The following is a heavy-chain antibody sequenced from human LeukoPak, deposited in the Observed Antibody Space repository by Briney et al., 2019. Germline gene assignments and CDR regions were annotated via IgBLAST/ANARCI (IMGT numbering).Heavy chain of an antibody. CDR2: IYSSGYS. J-gene: IGHJ4*02. CDR1: GGFISSHC. CDR3: ARADTCGGTCYSFDY. Sequence: SETLSFTCSVSGGFISSHCWTWIRQPPGKGLEWIGYIYSSGYSNYNPSLNSRLFISMDTAKNQVSLNLSSVTAADTAVYYCARADTCGGTCYSFDYWGQGTLVTVSS. V-gene: IGHV4-59*11. D-gene: IGHD2-15*01.